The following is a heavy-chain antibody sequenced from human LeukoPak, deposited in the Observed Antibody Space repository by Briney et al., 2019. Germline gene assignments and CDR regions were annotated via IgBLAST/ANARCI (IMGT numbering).Heavy chain of an antibody. J-gene: IGHJ4*02. V-gene: IGHV3-11*01. CDR2: ISRSGSTK. Sequence: PGGSLRLSCAASGFTFSDYNMRWIRQAPGKGLEWVSSISRSGSTKYYADSVKGRFTISRDNAKNSLFLQMNSLRAEDTALYYCAKDLYGSGSDWGQGTLVTVSS. CDR3: AKDLYGSGSD. D-gene: IGHD3-10*01. CDR1: GFTFSDYN.